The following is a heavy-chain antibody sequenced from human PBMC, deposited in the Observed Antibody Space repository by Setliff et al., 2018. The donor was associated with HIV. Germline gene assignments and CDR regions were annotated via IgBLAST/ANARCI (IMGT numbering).Heavy chain of an antibody. D-gene: IGHD1-26*01. V-gene: IGHV7-4-1*02. CDR3: ARTMGAPYYYYGMDV. CDR2: INTNTGNP. CDR1: GYTFTSYA. Sequence: GASVKVSCKASGYTFTSYAMNWVRQAPGQGLEWMGWINTNTGNPTYAQGFTGRFVFSLDTSFSTAYLQISSLKAEDTAVYYCARTMGAPYYYYGMDVWGQGTTVTVSS. J-gene: IGHJ6*02.